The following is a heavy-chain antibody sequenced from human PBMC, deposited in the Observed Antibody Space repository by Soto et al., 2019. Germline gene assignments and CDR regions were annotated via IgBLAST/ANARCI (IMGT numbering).Heavy chain of an antibody. CDR3: AKDRVTMVRGVIIPSGMDV. J-gene: IGHJ6*02. Sequence: GGSLRLSCAASGFTFSSYAMSWVRQAPGKGLEWVSAISGSGGSTYYADSVKGRFTISRDNSKNTLYLQMNSLRAEDTAVYYCAKDRVTMVRGVIIPSGMDVWGQGTTVTVSS. CDR2: ISGSGGST. D-gene: IGHD3-10*01. CDR1: GFTFSSYA. V-gene: IGHV3-23*01.